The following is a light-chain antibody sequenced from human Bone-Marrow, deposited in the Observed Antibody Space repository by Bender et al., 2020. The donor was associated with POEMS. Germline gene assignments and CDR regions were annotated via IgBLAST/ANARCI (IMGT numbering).Light chain of an antibody. CDR2: QDT. Sequence: SHDLTQPPSLSVSPGQTANITCSAANLGDLFACWYQQKPGQSPVLVFYQDTKRPPDTPERFSASKSATTATLTISATQARDEADYYCQAWDINKALFGGGTKLTVL. CDR3: QAWDINKAL. J-gene: IGLJ3*02. V-gene: IGLV3-1*01. CDR1: NLGDLF.